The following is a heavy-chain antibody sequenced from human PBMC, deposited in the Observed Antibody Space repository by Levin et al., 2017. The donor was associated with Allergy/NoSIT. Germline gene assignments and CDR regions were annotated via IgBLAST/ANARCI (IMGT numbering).Heavy chain of an antibody. CDR3: ARDSPYDYIWGSYRYMDV. CDR2: IKQDGSEK. CDR1: GFTFSSYW. Sequence: GASVKVSCAASGFTFSSYWMSWVRQAPGKGLEWVANIKQDGSEKYYVDSVKGRFTISRDNAKNSLYLQMNSLRAEDTAVYYCARDSPYDYIWGSYRYMDVWGKGTTVTVSS. J-gene: IGHJ6*03. V-gene: IGHV3-7*03. D-gene: IGHD3-16*02.